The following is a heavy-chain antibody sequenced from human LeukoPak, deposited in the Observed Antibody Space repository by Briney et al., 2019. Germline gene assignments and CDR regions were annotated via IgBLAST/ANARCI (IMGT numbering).Heavy chain of an antibody. D-gene: IGHD6-13*01. Sequence: SETLSLTCTVSGGSISTYYWSWIRQPPGKGLEWIGYIYYSGSTNYNPSLKSRVTISVDTSKNQFSLKLSSVTAADTAVYYCAREYSSHNPMDYWGQGTLVTVSS. CDR2: IYYSGST. J-gene: IGHJ4*02. CDR3: AREYSSHNPMDY. CDR1: GGSISTYY. V-gene: IGHV4-59*12.